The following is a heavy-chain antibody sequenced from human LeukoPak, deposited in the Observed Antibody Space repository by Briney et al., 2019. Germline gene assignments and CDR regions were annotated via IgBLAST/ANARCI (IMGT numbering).Heavy chain of an antibody. Sequence: ASVKVSCKASGYTFTDYYIHWVRQAPGQGLEWMEWIKPNSGGAYYAHKFKGRVTMTRDTSISTAYMEVSRLKSDDTAFYYCARDRRILVGDTNAGDFFDYWGQGTLVTVSS. CDR1: GYTFTDYY. CDR2: IKPNSGGA. CDR3: ARDRRILVGDTNAGDFFDY. V-gene: IGHV1-2*02. D-gene: IGHD1-26*01. J-gene: IGHJ4*02.